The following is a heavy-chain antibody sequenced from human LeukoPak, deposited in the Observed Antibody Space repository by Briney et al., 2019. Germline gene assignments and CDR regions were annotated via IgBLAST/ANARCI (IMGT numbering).Heavy chain of an antibody. CDR1: GLAFSSSA. Sequence: GGSLRLSCAASGLAFSSSAMNWVRQTPGKGLEWLSYSSASSSDVYYADSVKGRFTISRDNAKSSLYLQMNGLTAEDTAIYFCARGRDHAFDIWGQGTRVTVSS. V-gene: IGHV3-48*01. J-gene: IGHJ3*02. CDR2: SSASSSDV. CDR3: ARGRDHAFDI.